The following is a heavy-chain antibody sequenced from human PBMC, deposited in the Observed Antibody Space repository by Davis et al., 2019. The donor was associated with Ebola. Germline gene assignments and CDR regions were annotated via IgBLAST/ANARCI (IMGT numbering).Heavy chain of an antibody. J-gene: IGHJ5*02. Sequence: ASVKVSCKASGYTFSTYGISWVRQAPGQGLEWMGWISAYNGNTNTAQKFRGRVTMTTDTSTNTVYMELRSLRSDDTAVYYCARQYRFDGSDYRDNWFDPWGQGTLVTVSS. D-gene: IGHD3-22*01. CDR1: GYTFSTYG. CDR3: ARQYRFDGSDYRDNWFDP. V-gene: IGHV1-18*01. CDR2: ISAYNGNT.